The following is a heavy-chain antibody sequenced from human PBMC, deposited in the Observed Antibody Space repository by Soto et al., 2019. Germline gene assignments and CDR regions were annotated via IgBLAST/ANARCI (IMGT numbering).Heavy chain of an antibody. CDR1: GGSFSGYY. CDR2: INHSGST. V-gene: IGHV4-34*01. CDR3: ATYSSSSRIRTFDY. J-gene: IGHJ4*02. D-gene: IGHD6-6*01. Sequence: SETLSLTCAVYGGSFSGYYWSWIRQPPGKGLEWIGEINHSGSTNYNPSLKSRVTISVDTSKNQFSLKLSSVTAADTAVYYCATYSSSSRIRTFDYWGQGTLVTVSS.